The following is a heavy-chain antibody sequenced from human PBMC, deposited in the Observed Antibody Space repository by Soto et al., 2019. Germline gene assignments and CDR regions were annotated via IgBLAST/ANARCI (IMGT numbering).Heavy chain of an antibody. CDR3: AKDPSVRITMIVVVPEYFDY. J-gene: IGHJ4*02. D-gene: IGHD3-22*01. CDR1: GFTFSSYA. Sequence: PGGSLRLSCAASGFTFSSYAMSWVRQAPGKGLEWVSAISGSGGSTYYADSVKGRFTISRDNSKNTLYLQMNSLRAEDTAVYYCAKDPSVRITMIVVVPEYFDYWGQGTLVTVSS. CDR2: ISGSGGST. V-gene: IGHV3-23*01.